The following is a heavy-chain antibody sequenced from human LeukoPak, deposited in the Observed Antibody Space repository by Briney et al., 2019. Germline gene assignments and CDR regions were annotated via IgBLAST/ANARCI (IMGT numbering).Heavy chain of an antibody. Sequence: GGSLRLSCEASGFTFTSFTMNWVRQAPGKGLEWVSSISSSSSYIYYADSVKGRFTISRDNAENSLYLQMNSLRAEDTAIYFCARDFYGDYSLDYWGQGTLVTVSS. J-gene: IGHJ4*02. CDR3: ARDFYGDYSLDY. D-gene: IGHD4-17*01. CDR2: ISSSSSYI. CDR1: GFTFTSFT. V-gene: IGHV3-21*01.